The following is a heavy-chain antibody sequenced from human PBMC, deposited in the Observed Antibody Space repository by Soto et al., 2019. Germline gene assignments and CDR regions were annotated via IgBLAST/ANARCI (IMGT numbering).Heavy chain of an antibody. CDR3: ARHAVHSSGFTDY. V-gene: IGHV4-30-4*01. CDR2: IFHSGST. D-gene: IGHD6-19*01. J-gene: IGHJ4*02. CDR1: RAFINSGGFY. Sequence: PSETLSLTCSVSRAFINSGGFYYSWIRQPPGKGLEWLGYIFHSGSTLYNPSLRGRLTLSADTSRNQLSLYLTSVTAADTAVYYCARHAVHSSGFTDYWGQGTLVTVSS.